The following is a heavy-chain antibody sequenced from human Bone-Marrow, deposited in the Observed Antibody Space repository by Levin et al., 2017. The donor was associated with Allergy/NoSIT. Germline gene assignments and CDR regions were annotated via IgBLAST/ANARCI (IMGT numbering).Heavy chain of an antibody. V-gene: IGHV3-21*01. D-gene: IGHD2/OR15-2a*01. Sequence: GGSLRLSCAASGSGFSGYSMNWVRQAPGKGLEWVSSISSRSTYIYYIDSVKGRFTISRDNDKNSLFLQMDSLRAEDTAVYYCARDGPNRGFDWGQGTLVTVSS. CDR2: ISSRSTYI. CDR1: GSGFSGYS. J-gene: IGHJ4*02. CDR3: ARDGPNRGFD.